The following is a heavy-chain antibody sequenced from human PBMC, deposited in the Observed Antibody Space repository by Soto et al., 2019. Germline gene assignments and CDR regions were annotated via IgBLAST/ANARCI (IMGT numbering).Heavy chain of an antibody. CDR1: GGSISSGGYY. CDR3: ARSPEATVTAFDY. Sequence: QVQLQESGPGLVKPSQTLSTTCTVSGGSISSGGYYWSWIRQHPGKGLEWIGSIYYSGGTYYNPSLESRVTISVDTSKNQFSLKLSSVTAADTAVYYCARSPEATVTAFDYWGQGTLVTVSS. CDR2: IYYSGGT. V-gene: IGHV4-31*03. D-gene: IGHD4-17*01. J-gene: IGHJ4*02.